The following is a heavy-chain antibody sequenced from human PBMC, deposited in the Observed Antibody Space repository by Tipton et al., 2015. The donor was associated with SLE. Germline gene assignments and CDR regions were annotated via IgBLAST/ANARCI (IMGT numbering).Heavy chain of an antibody. J-gene: IGHJ5*02. V-gene: IGHV4-59*11. CDR3: ARRVVESAQLGLMNNWFDP. D-gene: IGHD5-24*01. Sequence: TLTLTCSVSGDSINSHYWSWIRQSPGKGLDWIGYIYYTGRTDYNPSLRSRITISVDTSNNQFSLNLRSVTAADTAVYYCARRVVESAQLGLMNNWFDPWGQGILVTVSS. CDR2: IYYTGRT. CDR1: GDSINSHY.